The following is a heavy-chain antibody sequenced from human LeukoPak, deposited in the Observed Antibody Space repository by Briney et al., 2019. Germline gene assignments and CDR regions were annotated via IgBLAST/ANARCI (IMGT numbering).Heavy chain of an antibody. D-gene: IGHD2-15*01. CDR3: ARDCGGDGCYSGTLAI. CDR1: GVSIVSNYW. Sequence: SETLSLTCAVSGVSIVSNYWWNWVRQSPGKGLEWIGQIHHSGSTIYNPSLKSRVTISVDKSRSQLSLKVDSVTAADSAVYYCARDCGGDGCYSGTLAIWGQGTMVIVSS. J-gene: IGHJ3*02. CDR2: IHHSGST. V-gene: IGHV4-4*02.